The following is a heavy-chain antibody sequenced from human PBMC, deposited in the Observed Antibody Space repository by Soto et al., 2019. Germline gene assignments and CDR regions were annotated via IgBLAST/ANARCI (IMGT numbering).Heavy chain of an antibody. CDR3: AKWNQDWRAFDS. V-gene: IGHV4-59*02. CDR2: THHTGTS. J-gene: IGHJ4*02. D-gene: IGHD1-1*01. Sequence: QVQLQESGRGLVRPSETLSLNCAVSGDSVTLYFWNRIRQPPGKALEWIGYTHHTGTSRYNPSLSGRIATPVDHSKDEFSLISTSVTAADTAVYYCAKWNQDWRAFDSWGQGILVAVSS. CDR1: GDSVTLYF.